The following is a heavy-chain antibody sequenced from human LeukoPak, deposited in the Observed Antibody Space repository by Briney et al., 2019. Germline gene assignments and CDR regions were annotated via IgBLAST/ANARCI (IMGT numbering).Heavy chain of an antibody. Sequence: PSETLSLTCAVYGGSFSGYYWSWIRQPAGKGLEWIGRIYSSGSTNYNPSLKSRVTISVDTSKNQFSLKLSSVTAADTAVYYCARREYYYDSSGYYSGPYYYYMDVWGKGTTVTVSS. CDR2: IYSSGST. CDR1: GGSFSGYY. J-gene: IGHJ6*03. CDR3: ARREYYYDSSGYYSGPYYYYMDV. V-gene: IGHV4-59*10. D-gene: IGHD3-22*01.